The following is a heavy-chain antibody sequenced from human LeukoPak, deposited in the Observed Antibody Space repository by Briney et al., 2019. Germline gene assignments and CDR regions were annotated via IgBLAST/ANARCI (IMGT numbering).Heavy chain of an antibody. J-gene: IGHJ4*02. CDR1: GGSISSHY. Sequence: SETLSLTCTVSGGSISSHYWSWIRQPPGKGLEWIGYIYYSGSTNYNTSLKSRVTISVDTSKNQFSLKLSSVTAADTAVYYCARGRKRYNWNYVDYWGQGTLVTVSS. V-gene: IGHV4-59*11. D-gene: IGHD1-20*01. CDR2: IYYSGST. CDR3: ARGRKRYNWNYVDY.